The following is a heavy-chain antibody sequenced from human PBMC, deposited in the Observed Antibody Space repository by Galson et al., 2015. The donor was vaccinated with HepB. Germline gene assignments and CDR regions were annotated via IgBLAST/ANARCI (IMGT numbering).Heavy chain of an antibody. V-gene: IGHV5-51*01. Sequence: QSGAEVKKPGESLKISCKGSGYTFTNKWIGWVRQMPGKGLEWMGIIYPGDSESRYSPSFQGQVIISADKSISTAYLQWSSLKASDTAMYCCARGAGDKHYDYVWGSGDFFDCWGRGTLVTVSS. D-gene: IGHD3-16*01. CDR3: ARGAGDKHYDYVWGSGDFFDC. CDR2: IYPGDSES. J-gene: IGHJ4*02. CDR1: GYTFTNKW.